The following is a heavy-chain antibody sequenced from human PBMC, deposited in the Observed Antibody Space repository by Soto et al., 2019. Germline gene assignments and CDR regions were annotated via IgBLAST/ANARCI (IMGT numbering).Heavy chain of an antibody. CDR2: IYYSGTS. V-gene: IGHV4-39*01. Sequence: SETLSLTCTVSGGSISSYYWGWIRQPPGKGLEWIGTIYYSGTSYHNPSLKSRVTISVDTSKNQFSLTLTSVTAADTAVYYCASRVEGLYSGNDRYYFDYWGQGTLVTVSS. D-gene: IGHD5-12*01. J-gene: IGHJ4*02. CDR1: GGSISSYY. CDR3: ASRVEGLYSGNDRYYFDY.